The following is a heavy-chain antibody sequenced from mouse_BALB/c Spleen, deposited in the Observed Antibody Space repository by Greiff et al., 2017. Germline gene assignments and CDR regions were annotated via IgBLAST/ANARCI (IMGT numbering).Heavy chain of an antibody. Sequence: VQGVESGPGLVAPSQSLSITCTVSGFSLTSYGVHWVRQPPGKGLEWLGVIWAGGSTNYNSALMSRLSISKDNSKSQVFLKMNSLQTDDTAMYYCARVYYYGSSYPYYAMDYWGQGTSVTVSS. V-gene: IGHV2-9*02. D-gene: IGHD1-1*01. CDR3: ARVYYYGSSYPYYAMDY. CDR2: IWAGGST. J-gene: IGHJ4*01. CDR1: GFSLTSYG.